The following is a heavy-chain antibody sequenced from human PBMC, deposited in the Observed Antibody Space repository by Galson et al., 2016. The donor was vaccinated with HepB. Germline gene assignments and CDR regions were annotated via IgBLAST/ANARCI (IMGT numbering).Heavy chain of an antibody. D-gene: IGHD3-3*01. Sequence: SLRLSCAASGFTFSNYAMTWVRQAPGKGLEWVSGISGSTANRFYADSVKGRFTISRDNAKKTLYLQMNSLGAEDTAVYYCAKAFVEWTYGMDVWGQGTLVTVSS. J-gene: IGHJ6*02. V-gene: IGHV3-23*01. CDR3: AKAFVEWTYGMDV. CDR1: GFTFSNYA. CDR2: ISGSTANR.